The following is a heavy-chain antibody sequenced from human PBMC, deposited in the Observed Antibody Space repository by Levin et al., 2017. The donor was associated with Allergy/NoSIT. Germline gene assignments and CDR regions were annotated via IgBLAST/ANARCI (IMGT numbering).Heavy chain of an antibody. J-gene: IGHJ6*02. CDR2: IAFDGSGK. CDR3: ARYRNYGSGSYSSRPMDV. Sequence: GGSLRLSCAASEFTFNTYGMHWVRQAPGEGLEWVAAIAFDGSGKQYADSVKGRFTISRDNSKRTLYLQMNTLRGEDTAVYYCARYRNYGSGSYSSRPMDVWGQGTTVTVSS. V-gene: IGHV3-30*03. D-gene: IGHD3-10*01. CDR1: EFTFNTYG.